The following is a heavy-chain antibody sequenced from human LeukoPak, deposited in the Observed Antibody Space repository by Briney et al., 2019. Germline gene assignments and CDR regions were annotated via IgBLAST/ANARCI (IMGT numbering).Heavy chain of an antibody. CDR1: GFTFSSYG. CDR3: AKSHCSGGSCYYGRLEY. Sequence: GGSLRLSCAVSGFTFSSYGMSWFRQAPGKGPEWVSVISGSGGSTYYADSVKGRFTISRDNSKNTLDLQMNSLRAEDTAVYYCAKSHCSGGSCYYGRLEYWGQGTLVTVSS. V-gene: IGHV3-23*01. CDR2: ISGSGGST. J-gene: IGHJ4*02. D-gene: IGHD2-15*01.